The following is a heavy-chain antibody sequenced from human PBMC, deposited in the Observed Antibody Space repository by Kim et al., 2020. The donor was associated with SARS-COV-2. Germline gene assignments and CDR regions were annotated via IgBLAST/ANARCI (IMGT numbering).Heavy chain of an antibody. V-gene: IGHV3-11*06. J-gene: IGHJ1*01. D-gene: IGHD6-13*01. Sequence: RFTISRDNAKNSLYLQMNSLRAEDTAVYYCARDPGIGIAAAGKISKYFQHWGQGTLVTVSS. CDR3: ARDPGIGIAAAGKISKYFQH.